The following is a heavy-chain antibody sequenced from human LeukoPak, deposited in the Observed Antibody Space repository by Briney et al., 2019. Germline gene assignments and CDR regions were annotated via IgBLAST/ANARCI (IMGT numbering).Heavy chain of an antibody. V-gene: IGHV3-7*01. D-gene: IGHD3-10*01. CDR2: IKQDGSEK. CDR1: GFTFSSYW. CDR3: ARLNYYGSGSYIRKPATTIDY. Sequence: PGGSLRLSCAASGFTFSSYWMSWVRQAPGKGLEWVANIKQDGSEKYYVDSVKGRFTISRDNAKNSLYLQMNSLRAEDTAVYYCARLNYYGSGSYIRKPATTIDYWGQGTLVTVSS. J-gene: IGHJ4*02.